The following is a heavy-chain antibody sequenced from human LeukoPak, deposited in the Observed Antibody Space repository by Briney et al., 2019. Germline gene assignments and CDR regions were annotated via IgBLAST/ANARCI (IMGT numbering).Heavy chain of an antibody. V-gene: IGHV3-30*02. CDR2: IRYDGNNK. Sequence: EGSLRLSCAASGFTFSSYGMHWVRQAPDKGLEWVAFIRYDGNNKYYADSVKGRFTISRDNSKNTLYLQMNSLRAEDTAVYYCARAPYDSSGYQAEFWGQGTLVTVSS. CDR3: ARAPYDSSGYQAEF. D-gene: IGHD3-22*01. J-gene: IGHJ4*02. CDR1: GFTFSSYG.